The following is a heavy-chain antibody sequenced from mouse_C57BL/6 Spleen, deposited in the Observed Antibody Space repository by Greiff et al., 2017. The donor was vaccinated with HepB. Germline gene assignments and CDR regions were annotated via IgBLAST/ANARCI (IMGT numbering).Heavy chain of an antibody. CDR1: GYTFTSYW. Sequence: QVQLQQPGAELVRPGTSVKLSCKASGYTFTSYWMHWVKQRPGQGLAWIGVIDPSDSYTNYNQKFKGKATLTVDTSSSTAYMQLSSLTSEDSAVYYCARDERYGNFYAMDYWGQGTSVTVSS. D-gene: IGHD2-10*02. CDR2: IDPSDSYT. CDR3: ARDERYGNFYAMDY. J-gene: IGHJ4*01. V-gene: IGHV1-59*01.